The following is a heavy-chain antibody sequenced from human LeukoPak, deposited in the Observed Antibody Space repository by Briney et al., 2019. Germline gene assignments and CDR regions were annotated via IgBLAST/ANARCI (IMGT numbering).Heavy chain of an antibody. J-gene: IGHJ4*02. V-gene: IGHV4-34*01. CDR2: INHSGST. D-gene: IGHD6-19*01. Sequence: PSETLSLTCAVYGGSFSGYYWSWIRQPPGKGLEWIGEINHSGSTNYNPSLKSRVTISVDTSKNQFSLKLSSVTAADTAVYYCARDRVAVPAGDWGQGTLVTVSS. CDR3: ARDRVAVPAGD. CDR1: GGSFSGYY.